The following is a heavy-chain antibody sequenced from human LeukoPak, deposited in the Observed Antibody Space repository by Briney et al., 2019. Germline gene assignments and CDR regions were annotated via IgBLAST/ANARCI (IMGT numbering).Heavy chain of an antibody. V-gene: IGHV1-18*01. D-gene: IGHD3-3*01. CDR3: ARGSVPYYDLWSGYYPSWFDP. CDR1: GYTFTSYG. J-gene: IGHJ5*02. Sequence: ASVKVSCKASGYTFTSYGISWVRQAPGQGLEWMGWISAYNGNTNYAQKLQGRVTMTTDTSTSTAYMELRSLRSDDTAVYYCARGSVPYYDLWSGYYPSWFDPWGQGTLVTVSS. CDR2: ISAYNGNT.